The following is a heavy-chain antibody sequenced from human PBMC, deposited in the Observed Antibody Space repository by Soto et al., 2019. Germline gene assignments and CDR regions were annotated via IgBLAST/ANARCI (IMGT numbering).Heavy chain of an antibody. D-gene: IGHD3-10*01. J-gene: IGHJ6*02. CDR2: TYYRSKWYN. CDR3: ARATTYYYGSGSPGYYYGMDV. Sequence: PSQTLSLTCAIPGDSVSSNSAAWNWIRQSPSRGLEWLGRTYYRSKWYNDYAVSVKSRITINPDTSKNQSSLQLNSVTPEDTAVYYCARATTYYYGSGSPGYYYGMDVWGQGTTVTVSS. V-gene: IGHV6-1*01. CDR1: GDSVSSNSAA.